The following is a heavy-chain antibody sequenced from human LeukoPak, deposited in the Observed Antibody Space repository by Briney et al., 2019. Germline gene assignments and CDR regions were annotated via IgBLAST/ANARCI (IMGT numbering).Heavy chain of an antibody. D-gene: IGHD3-10*01. V-gene: IGHV3-23*01. CDR1: GFTFNSYA. CDR2: ISGSGAST. J-gene: IGHJ4*02. CDR3: AKKRGSGSLYFDY. Sequence: GGSLRLSCAASGFTFNSYAMSWVRQAPGKGLEWVSTISGSGASTYYADSVKGRFTISRDNSENTLYLQMNSLRAEDTAVYYCAKKRGSGSLYFDYWGQGTLVTVSS.